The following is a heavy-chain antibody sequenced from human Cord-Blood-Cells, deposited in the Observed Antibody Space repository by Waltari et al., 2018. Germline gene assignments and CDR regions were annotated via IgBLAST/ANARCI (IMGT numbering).Heavy chain of an antibody. CDR3: ASGLGYCSSTSCYTGNWFDP. CDR2: IYYSGST. D-gene: IGHD2-2*02. Sequence: QLQLQESGPGLVKPSETLSLTCTVSGGSISSSSYYWGWIRQPPGKGLEWIGSIYYSGSTYTNPSLKSQVTISVDTSKNQFALKLGSVTAADTAVYYCASGLGYCSSTSCYTGNWFDPWGQGTLVTVSS. V-gene: IGHV4-39*01. CDR1: GGSISSSSYY. J-gene: IGHJ5*02.